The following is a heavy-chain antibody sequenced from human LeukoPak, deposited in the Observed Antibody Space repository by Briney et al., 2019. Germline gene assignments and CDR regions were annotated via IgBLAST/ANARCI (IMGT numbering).Heavy chain of an antibody. D-gene: IGHD6-19*01. CDR3: ARVRLGRGLDY. Sequence: PSETLSLTCTVSGGSLSSYFWSWIRQPPGKGLGWIGRIHTSGSTYYSPSLKSRVTMSVDTSTNQFSLKLSSVTAADTAMYYCARVRLGRGLDYWGQGTLVTVSS. V-gene: IGHV4-4*07. CDR1: GGSLSSYF. CDR2: IHTSGST. J-gene: IGHJ4*02.